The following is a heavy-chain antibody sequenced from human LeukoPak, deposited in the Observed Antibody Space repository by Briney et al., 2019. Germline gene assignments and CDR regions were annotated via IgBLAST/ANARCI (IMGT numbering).Heavy chain of an antibody. Sequence: ASVKVSCKTSGYTFTNHYIYWVRQAPGQGLEWMGQINCNNGGANSAQKFQDRVTVTRDTSITTAYMELSRLKSDDTAVYYCAKSISGSPRGGGDYWGQGTLVTVSS. CDR2: INCNNGGA. CDR3: AKSISGSPRGGGDY. CDR1: GYTFTNHY. D-gene: IGHD1-26*01. J-gene: IGHJ4*02. V-gene: IGHV1-2*06.